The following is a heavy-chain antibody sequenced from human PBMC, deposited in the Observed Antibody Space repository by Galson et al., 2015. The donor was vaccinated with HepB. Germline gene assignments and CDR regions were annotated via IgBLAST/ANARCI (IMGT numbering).Heavy chain of an antibody. CDR3: ARDHTRITIFYGMDV. J-gene: IGHJ6*02. CDR2: ISYNGIYK. CDR1: GFTFSNHA. V-gene: IGHV3-30-3*01. Sequence: SLRLSCAASGFTFSNHAMHWVRQAPGKGLEWVAVISYNGIYKYYADSVKGRFTISRDISNNMVYLQMNSLRVEDTAVCYCARDHTRITIFYGMDVWGQGTTVSVSS. D-gene: IGHD3-3*01.